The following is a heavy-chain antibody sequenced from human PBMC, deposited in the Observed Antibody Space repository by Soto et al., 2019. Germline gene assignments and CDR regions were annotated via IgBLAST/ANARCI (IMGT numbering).Heavy chain of an antibody. Sequence: QVRLVESGGAVVQPGRSQRLSCTASGFSFSSYAMYWFRQPPGKGLEWVAVISHDGINKHYADSVKGRVTVSRDNSNHSLDLQLNSLRGEDTAMYYCARDMYSSDYFVKWFEPWGQGTLVTVSS. J-gene: IGHJ5*02. CDR3: ARDMYSSDYFVKWFEP. D-gene: IGHD6-19*01. CDR1: GFSFSSYA. CDR2: ISHDGINK. V-gene: IGHV3-30-3*01.